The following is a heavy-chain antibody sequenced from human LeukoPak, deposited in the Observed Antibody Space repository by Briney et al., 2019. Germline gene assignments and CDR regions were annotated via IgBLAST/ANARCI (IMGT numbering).Heavy chain of an antibody. V-gene: IGHV4-31*03. CDR1: GGSISSGGYY. CDR3: ARQTGNYYGMDV. CDR2: IYYSGST. Sequence: PSETLSLTCTVSGGSISSGGYYWSWIRQHPGKGLEWIGYIYYSGSTYYNPSLKSRVTISVDTSKNQFSLKLSSVTAADTAAYYCARQTGNYYGMDVWGQGTTVTVSS. J-gene: IGHJ6*02.